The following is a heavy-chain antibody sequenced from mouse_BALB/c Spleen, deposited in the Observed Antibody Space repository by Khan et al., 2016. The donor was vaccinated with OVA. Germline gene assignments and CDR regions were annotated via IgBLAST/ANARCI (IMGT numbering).Heavy chain of an antibody. Sequence: QVQLKESGAELAKPGASVKMSCKASGYTFTSYWMHWVKQRPGQGLEWIGYINPSTGYTESNQRFKDKATLTADKSSSPAYMPLSSLTSEESAVYYCANHGSSSAWLTYWGQGTLVTVSA. CDR2: INPSTGYT. J-gene: IGHJ3*01. D-gene: IGHD1-1*01. CDR1: GYTFTSYW. CDR3: ANHGSSSAWLTY. V-gene: IGHV1-7*01.